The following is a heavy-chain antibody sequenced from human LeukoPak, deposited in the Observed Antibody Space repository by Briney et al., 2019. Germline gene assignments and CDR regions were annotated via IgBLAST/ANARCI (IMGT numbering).Heavy chain of an antibody. CDR1: GGSISGYY. V-gene: IGHV4-59*01. CDR2: IFYTGST. J-gene: IGHJ4*02. CDR3: ARGERLGLDY. D-gene: IGHD3-9*01. Sequence: TSETLSLTCSVSGGSISGYYWSWIRQPPGKGLEWIGYIFYTGSTNSNPSLKSRVTISVDTSKNQFSLKLSSVTAADTAVYYCARGERLGLDYWGQGTLVTVSS.